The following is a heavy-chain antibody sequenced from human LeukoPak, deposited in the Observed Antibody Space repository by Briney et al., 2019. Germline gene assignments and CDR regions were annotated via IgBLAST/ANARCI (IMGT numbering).Heavy chain of an antibody. CDR2: ISSSSSTE. D-gene: IGHD3-16*01. CDR3: APRLPTYYDYVWGTS. J-gene: IGHJ4*02. CDR1: GFTFSSYT. V-gene: IGHV3-48*01. Sequence: GGSLGLSCAASGFTFSSYTMNWVRQAPGKGLEWISYISSSSSTEYYADSVKGRFTISRDNAKNSLYLQMNSLRAEDTAVYYCAPRLPTYYDYVWGTSGGQGTLVTVSS.